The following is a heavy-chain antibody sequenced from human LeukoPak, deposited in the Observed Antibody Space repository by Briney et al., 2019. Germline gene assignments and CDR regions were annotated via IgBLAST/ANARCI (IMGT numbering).Heavy chain of an antibody. CDR1: GFTFSSYG. V-gene: IGHV3-30-3*01. J-gene: IGHJ4*02. CDR2: ISYDESKK. Sequence: PGRSQRLSCAASGFTFSSYGIHWVRQAPGKGLEWVTVISYDESKKYYADSVKGRFTISRDNSKNTVYLQMNSLRAEDTAVYYCANTYYAFWSGSFWGQGTLVTVSS. CDR3: ANTYYAFWSGSF. D-gene: IGHD3-3*01.